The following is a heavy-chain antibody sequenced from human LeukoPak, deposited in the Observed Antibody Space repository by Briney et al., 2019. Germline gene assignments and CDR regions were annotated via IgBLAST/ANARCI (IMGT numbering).Heavy chain of an antibody. J-gene: IGHJ4*02. V-gene: IGHV3-11*01. CDR1: GFTFSDYY. Sequence: GGSLRLSCAASGFTFSDYYMSWIRQAPGKGLEWVSYISSSGSTIYYADSVKGRFTISRDNAKNSLYLQMNSLRAEDTAVYYCARGPGHYYDSSGYEKGDFWGQGTLVTVSS. CDR3: ARGPGHYYDSSGYEKGDF. CDR2: ISSSGSTI. D-gene: IGHD3-22*01.